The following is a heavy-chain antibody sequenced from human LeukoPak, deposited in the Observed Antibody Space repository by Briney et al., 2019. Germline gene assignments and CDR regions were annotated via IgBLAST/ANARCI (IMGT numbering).Heavy chain of an antibody. V-gene: IGHV3-23*01. D-gene: IGHD4-17*01. Sequence: HPGGSLRLSCVVSGITLSNYGMSWVRQAPGKGLEWVSGISERGGSTNYADSVKGRFTISRDDSKNTVYLQMNSLRADDTAVYHCAKGGRRHYGDYVAFWGQGTLVTVSS. CDR2: ISERGGST. CDR3: AKGGRRHYGDYVAF. CDR1: GITLSNYG. J-gene: IGHJ4*02.